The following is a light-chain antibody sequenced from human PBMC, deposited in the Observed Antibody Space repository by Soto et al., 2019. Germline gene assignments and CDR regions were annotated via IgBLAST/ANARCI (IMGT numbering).Light chain of an antibody. CDR1: QIVDSGH. V-gene: IGKV3-20*01. CDR3: QQYAGSPFT. J-gene: IGKJ4*01. CDR2: PTF. Sequence: EIVLTQSPGTLSLSPGERATLSCRASQIVDSGHLAWYQQKPGQAPRLLIYPTFNRATGIPDRFSGSGSGTAFTLTISTLEPEDFALYFCQQYAGSPFTFGGGTRVEIK.